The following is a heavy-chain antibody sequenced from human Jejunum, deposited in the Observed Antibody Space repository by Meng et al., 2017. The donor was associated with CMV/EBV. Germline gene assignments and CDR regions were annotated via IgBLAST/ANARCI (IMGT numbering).Heavy chain of an antibody. V-gene: IGHV1-18*01. Sequence: QVQLVQSGAEVKKPGASVKVSCKASGYTFGCFGISWVRQAPGQGLEWMGWISAYNGKTNYAQKFQGRVTMTTDTSTSTAYMEVRSLTSDDTAVYFCASGSLPSWFDPWGQGTLVTVSS. CDR3: ASGSLPSWFDP. CDR1: GYTFGCFG. J-gene: IGHJ5*02. CDR2: ISAYNGKT.